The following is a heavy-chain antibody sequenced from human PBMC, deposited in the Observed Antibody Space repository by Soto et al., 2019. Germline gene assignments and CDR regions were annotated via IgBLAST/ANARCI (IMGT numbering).Heavy chain of an antibody. CDR3: ARFERVVPAARGFYFDY. Sequence: PSETLSLTCAVSGGSISSSIYFWGWIRQPPGEGLEWIGEINHSGSTTYNPSLKSRVTISVDTSKNQFSLKLSSVTAADTAVYYCARFERVVPAARGFYFDYWGQGTLVTVSS. CDR1: GGSISSSIYF. CDR2: INHSGST. D-gene: IGHD2-2*01. V-gene: IGHV4-39*07. J-gene: IGHJ4*02.